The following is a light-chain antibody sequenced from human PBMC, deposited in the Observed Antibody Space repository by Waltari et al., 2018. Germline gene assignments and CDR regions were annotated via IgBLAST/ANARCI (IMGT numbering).Light chain of an antibody. V-gene: IGLV1-44*01. J-gene: IGLJ3*02. Sequence: QSVLTQPPSASGPPGQRVTISCSGSSPNLDLNTLNLYQTPPGTAPKPLIYRNSLRPSGVPDRFSGSQSGTSASLAISGLQSEDEATYYCAAWDDRMNGRGVFGGGTKVTVL. CDR1: SPNLDLNT. CDR3: AAWDDRMNGRGV. CDR2: RNS.